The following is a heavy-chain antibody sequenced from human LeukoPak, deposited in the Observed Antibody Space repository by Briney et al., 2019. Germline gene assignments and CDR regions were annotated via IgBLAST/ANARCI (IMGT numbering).Heavy chain of an antibody. V-gene: IGHV3-66*01. CDR2: ISSGGST. J-gene: IGHJ4*02. D-gene: IGHD1-26*01. Sequence: GGSLRLSCAASGLTVSSNYMSWVRQAPGKGLEWVSLISSGGSTYYADSVRGRFTISRDNSKNTLYLQMNSLRAEDTAVYYCARGFSGSYWKNEFDYWGRGTLVTVSS. CDR1: GLTVSSNY. CDR3: ARGFSGSYWKNEFDY.